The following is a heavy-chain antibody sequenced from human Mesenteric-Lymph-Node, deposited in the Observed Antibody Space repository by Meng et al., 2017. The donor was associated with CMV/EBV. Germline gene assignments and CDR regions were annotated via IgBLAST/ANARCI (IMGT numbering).Heavy chain of an antibody. CDR2: ISSSSSYI. D-gene: IGHD3-3*01. J-gene: IGHJ4*02. CDR1: GFTFSSYS. V-gene: IGHV3-21*01. CDR3: AREFHPHDFWSGYYLG. Sequence: GESLKISCAASGFTFSSYSMNWVRQAPGKGLEWVSSISSSSSYIYYADSVKGRFTISRDNAKNSLYLQMNSLRAEDTAVYYCAREFHPHDFWSGYYLGWGQGTLVTVSS.